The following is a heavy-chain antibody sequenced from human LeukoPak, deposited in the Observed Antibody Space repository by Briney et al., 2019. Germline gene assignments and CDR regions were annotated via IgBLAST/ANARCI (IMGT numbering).Heavy chain of an antibody. Sequence: GGSLRLSCAASGFTFSYAWMNWVRQAPGKGLEWVGRIKSKTDGGTTDYAALVNGRFTISRDDSKDTLYLQMNSLKTEDTAVYYCTTPLWFGEQGAEYWGQGTLVTVSS. CDR1: GFTFSYAW. J-gene: IGHJ4*02. CDR3: TTPLWFGEQGAEY. V-gene: IGHV3-15*01. CDR2: IKSKTDGGTT. D-gene: IGHD3-10*01.